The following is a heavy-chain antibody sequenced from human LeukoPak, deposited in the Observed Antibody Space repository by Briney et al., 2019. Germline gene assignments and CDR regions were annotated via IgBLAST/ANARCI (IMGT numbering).Heavy chain of an antibody. CDR3: SIGYYTLPQYNWFDP. J-gene: IGHJ5*02. CDR1: GYTFTIYA. Sequence: ASVKVSFKASGYTFTIYAMNWVRQAPGQGVEWMGWINTNTGNPTYAQGFPGRFVFSLDTSVSTAYLQISSLKAEDTAVYYCSIGYYTLPQYNWFDPWGQGTLVTVSS. D-gene: IGHD3-22*01. V-gene: IGHV7-4-1*02. CDR2: INTNTGNP.